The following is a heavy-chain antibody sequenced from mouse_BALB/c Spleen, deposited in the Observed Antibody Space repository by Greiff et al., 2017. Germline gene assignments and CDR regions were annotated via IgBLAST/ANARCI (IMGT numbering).Heavy chain of an antibody. Sequence: QVQLKESGPGLVAPSQSLSITCTVSGFSLTSYDISWIRQPPGKGLEWLGVIWTGGGTNYNSAFMSRLSISKDNSKSQVFLKMNSLQTDDTAIYYCVREGAWFAYWGQGTLVTVSA. CDR1: GFSLTSYD. V-gene: IGHV2-9-2*01. CDR3: VREGAWFAY. J-gene: IGHJ3*01. CDR2: IWTGGGT.